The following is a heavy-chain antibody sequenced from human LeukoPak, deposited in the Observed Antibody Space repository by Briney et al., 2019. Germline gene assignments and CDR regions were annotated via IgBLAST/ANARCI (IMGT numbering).Heavy chain of an antibody. CDR1: GFTFSSYA. J-gene: IGHJ4*02. D-gene: IGHD1-26*01. Sequence: GGSLRLSCAASGFTFSSYAMSWVRQAPGKGLEWVSAISGSGGSTYYADSVKGRFTISRDNSKNTLYLQMNSLRAEDTAVYYCAKDGSGSYLDRISSAEFDYWGQGTLVTVSS. CDR2: ISGSGGST. V-gene: IGHV3-23*01. CDR3: AKDGSGSYLDRISSAEFDY.